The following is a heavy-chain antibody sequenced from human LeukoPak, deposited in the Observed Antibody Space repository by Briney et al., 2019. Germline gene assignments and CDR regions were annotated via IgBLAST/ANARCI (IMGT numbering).Heavy chain of an antibody. Sequence: GASLNISCQGSGYNFLSYWIGWRRQLPGKGLELMGIIYSGDYDSKYSPSFQGQVTISADKSISTAYLQWTSLKASDTAIYYCARQERYYDRSSYYYVGAFDIWGQGTMATVSS. J-gene: IGHJ3*02. V-gene: IGHV5-51*01. CDR2: IYSGDYDS. CDR1: GYNFLSYW. CDR3: ARQERYYDRSSYYYVGAFDI. D-gene: IGHD3-22*01.